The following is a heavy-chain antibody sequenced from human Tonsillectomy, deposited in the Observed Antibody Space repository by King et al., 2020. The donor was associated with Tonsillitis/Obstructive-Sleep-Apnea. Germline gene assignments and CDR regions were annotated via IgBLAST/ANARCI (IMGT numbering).Heavy chain of an antibody. CDR1: GYTFTSYY. CDR2: INPSGDTT. Sequence: AQLVQSGAEVKKPGASVKVSCKASGYTFTSYYIHWVRQAPGQGLEWMGMINPSGDTTSYAQKFQGRVTMTRDTSTSTDYMELSSLRSEDTAVYYCARDGYYHRDVWANGTTVTVSS. CDR3: ARDGYYHRDV. J-gene: IGHJ6*03. V-gene: IGHV1-46*01.